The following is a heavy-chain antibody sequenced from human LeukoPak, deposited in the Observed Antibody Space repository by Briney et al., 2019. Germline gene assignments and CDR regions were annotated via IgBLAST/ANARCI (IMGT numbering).Heavy chain of an antibody. CDR1: GFTFRRYA. CDR2: ISSSGGST. CDR3: VKDRAGPHNGGSGSAFDI. D-gene: IGHD4-23*01. J-gene: IGHJ3*02. Sequence: GGSLRLSCSASGFTFRRYAMFWVRQAPGEGLEYVSAISSSGGSTHYAGSVKGRFTISRDNSQSTLYLQMSSLRPEDTAVYDCVKDRAGPHNGGSGSAFDIWGQGTMVTVSS. V-gene: IGHV3-64D*06.